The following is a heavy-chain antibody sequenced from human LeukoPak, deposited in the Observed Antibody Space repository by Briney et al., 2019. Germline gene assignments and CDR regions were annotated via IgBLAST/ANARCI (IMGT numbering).Heavy chain of an antibody. J-gene: IGHJ2*01. CDR3: ARLQRITMAGPDYWYFDL. CDR2: ISYSGST. D-gene: IGHD3-10*01. CDR1: GDSISSYY. V-gene: IGHV4-59*01. Sequence: ETLSLTCTVSGDSISSYYWSWIRQPPEKGLEWIAYISYSGSTNYNPSLKSRVTISVDTSKTQFSLKMNSVTAADTAVYYCARLQRITMAGPDYWYFDLWGRGTLVTVSS.